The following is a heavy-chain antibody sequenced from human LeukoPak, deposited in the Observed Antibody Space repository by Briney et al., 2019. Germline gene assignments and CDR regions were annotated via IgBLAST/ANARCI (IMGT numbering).Heavy chain of an antibody. CDR3: AKYSGYYSFDY. CDR2: ISYDGSNK. CDR1: GFIFSSYG. V-gene: IGHV3-30*18. D-gene: IGHD3-22*01. Sequence: PGGSLRLSCVTSGFIFSSYGIHWVRQAPGKGLEWVAVISYDGSNKYYADSVKGRFTISRDNSKNTLYLQMNSLRAEDTAVYYCAKYSGYYSFDYWGQGTLVTVSS. J-gene: IGHJ4*02.